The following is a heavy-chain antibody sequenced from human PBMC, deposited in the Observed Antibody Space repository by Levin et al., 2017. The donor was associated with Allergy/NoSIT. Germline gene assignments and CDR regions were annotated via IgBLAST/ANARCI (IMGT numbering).Heavy chain of an antibody. CDR2: IKEDGSEK. Sequence: SCDASGFTFSQFWMTWVRQAPGKGLEWVANIKEDGSEKYYVDSVKGRFTISRDNPKNSLYLQMNSLTGEDTAVYYCARRRLSYRDAFDIWGQGTKVTVSS. V-gene: IGHV3-7*01. CDR3: ARRRLSYRDAFDI. J-gene: IGHJ3*02. CDR1: GFTFSQFW. D-gene: IGHD2-2*01.